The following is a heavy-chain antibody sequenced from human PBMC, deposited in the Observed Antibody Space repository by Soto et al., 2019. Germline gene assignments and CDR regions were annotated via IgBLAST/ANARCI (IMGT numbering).Heavy chain of an antibody. J-gene: IGHJ5*02. CDR2: VYYSGST. CDR1: GGSIFSSY. Sequence: LSLTCTVSGGSIFSSYWTWIRQPPGKGLEWIGNVYYSGSTNYNPSLKSRITISVDTSKNQFSLNLSSVTAADTAVYYCARVLAASSWFDPWGQGTLVTVSS. V-gene: IGHV4-59*01. D-gene: IGHD6-19*01. CDR3: ARVLAASSWFDP.